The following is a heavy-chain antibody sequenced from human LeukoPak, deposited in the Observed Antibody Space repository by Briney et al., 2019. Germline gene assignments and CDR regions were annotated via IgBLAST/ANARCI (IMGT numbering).Heavy chain of an antibody. D-gene: IGHD5-18*01. CDR2: IKKDGSEK. V-gene: IGHV3-7*03. CDR3: AKGPHTAMAPFDY. J-gene: IGHJ4*02. CDR1: GFTSSISW. Sequence: PGGSLRLSCAASGFTSSISWMAWVRQAAGQGLEGVANIKKDGSEKYYVDSVKGRFTISRGNTKESLYLQMNSLRAEDTAVYYCAKGPHTAMAPFDYWGQGTLVTVSS.